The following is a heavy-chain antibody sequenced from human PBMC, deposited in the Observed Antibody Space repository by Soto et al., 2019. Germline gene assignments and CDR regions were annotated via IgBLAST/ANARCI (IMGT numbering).Heavy chain of an antibody. D-gene: IGHD1-26*01. CDR3: ARHNSGSYYYYYGMDV. CDR2: IYYSGST. V-gene: IGHV4-30-4*01. CDR1: GGSIGSGDYY. J-gene: IGHJ6*02. Sequence: SETLSLTCTVSGGSIGSGDYYWSWIRQPPGKGLEWIGYIYYSGSTYYNPSLKSRVTISVDASKNQFSLKLSSVTAADTAVYYCARHNSGSYYYYYGMDVWGQGTTVTVSS.